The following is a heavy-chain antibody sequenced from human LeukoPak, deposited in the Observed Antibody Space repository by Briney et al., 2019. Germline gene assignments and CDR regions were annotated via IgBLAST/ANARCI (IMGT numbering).Heavy chain of an antibody. CDR1: GFTFSSYS. CDR3: ARALYGSETYDYYYGMDV. D-gene: IGHD3-10*01. V-gene: IGHV3-21*01. J-gene: IGHJ6*02. Sequence: KPGGSLRLSCAASGFTFSSYSMNWVRQAPGKGLEWVSSISSSSSYIYYADSVKGRFTISRDNAKNSLYLQMNSLRAEDTAVYSCARALYGSETYDYYYGMDVWGQGTTVTVSS. CDR2: ISSSSSYI.